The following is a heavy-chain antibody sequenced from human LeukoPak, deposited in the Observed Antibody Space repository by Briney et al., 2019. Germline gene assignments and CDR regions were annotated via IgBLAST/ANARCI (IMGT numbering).Heavy chain of an antibody. CDR2: ISNSGHYT. D-gene: IGHD6-19*01. CDR3: ARSRGAGPGAYFDY. V-gene: IGHV3-11*03. J-gene: IGHJ4*02. Sequence: GGSLTLSCAVSGFSFAAEYMSWIRQAPRQGLEWVSYISNSGHYTNYADSVEGRFTISRDNAENSLYLQMSSLRAEDTAVYYCARSRGAGPGAYFDYWGQGTLVTVTS. CDR1: GFSFAAEY.